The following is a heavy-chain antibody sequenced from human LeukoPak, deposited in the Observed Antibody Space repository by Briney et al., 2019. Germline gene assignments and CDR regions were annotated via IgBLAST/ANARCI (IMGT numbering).Heavy chain of an antibody. CDR3: ARGGKYYDILTGYYDC. CDR2: IKQDGSEK. CDR1: GFTFSSYE. D-gene: IGHD3-9*01. J-gene: IGHJ4*02. V-gene: IGHV3-7*03. Sequence: PGGSLRLSCAASGFTFSSYEMNWVRQAPGKGLEWVANIKQDGSEKYYVDSVKGRFTISRDNAKNSLYLQMNSLRAEDTAVYYCARGGKYYDILTGYYDCWGQGTLVTVSS.